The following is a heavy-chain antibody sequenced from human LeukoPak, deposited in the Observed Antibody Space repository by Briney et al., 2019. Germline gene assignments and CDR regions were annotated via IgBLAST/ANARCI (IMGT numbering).Heavy chain of an antibody. CDR3: AKSNQYCSGGSCSFDP. Sequence: PGGSLRLSCAASGFTFSSYAMSWVRHAPGKGLEWVSAISGSGGSTYYADSVKGRFTISRDNSKNTLYLQMNSLRAEDTAVYYCAKSNQYCSGGSCSFDPWGQGTLVTVSS. V-gene: IGHV3-23*01. J-gene: IGHJ5*02. D-gene: IGHD2-15*01. CDR1: GFTFSSYA. CDR2: ISGSGGST.